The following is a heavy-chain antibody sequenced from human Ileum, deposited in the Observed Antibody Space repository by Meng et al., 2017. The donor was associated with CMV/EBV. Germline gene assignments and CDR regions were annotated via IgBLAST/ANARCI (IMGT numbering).Heavy chain of an antibody. CDR2: ISPNSDRT. V-gene: IGHV3-23*01. Sequence: LRIYCAASGFALNTYEMTWVRQATGKGLEWVSFISPNSDRTYYADSVKGRFTISRDNSENTLFLQMNSLRAEDTAIYYCVKGGWEDDWGQGSLVTVSS. CDR3: VKGGWEDD. D-gene: IGHD1-26*01. CDR1: GFALNTYE. J-gene: IGHJ4*02.